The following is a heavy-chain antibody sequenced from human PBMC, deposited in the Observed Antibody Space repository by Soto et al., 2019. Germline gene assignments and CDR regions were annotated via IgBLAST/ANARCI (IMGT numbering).Heavy chain of an antibody. CDR2: ISAYNGNT. Sequence: QVQLVQSGGEVKKPGASVKVSCKTSGYSFTTYGISWVRQAPGQGLEWMGWISAYNGNTNYAQKFQDRVTMTTDTSTSTAYMELRSLRSDDTAVYYCARESPAPYYYYGMDVWGQGSTVTVSS. V-gene: IGHV1-18*01. CDR1: GYSFTTYG. CDR3: ARESPAPYYYYGMDV. J-gene: IGHJ6*02.